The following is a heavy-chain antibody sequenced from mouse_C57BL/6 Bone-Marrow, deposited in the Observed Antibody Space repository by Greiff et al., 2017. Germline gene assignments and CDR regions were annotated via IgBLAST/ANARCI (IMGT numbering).Heavy chain of an antibody. J-gene: IGHJ1*03. V-gene: IGHV14-1*01. Sequence: VQLQQSGAELERPGASVKLSCTASGFNIKDYYMHWVKQRPEQGLEWIGRIDPEDGDTEYAPKFQGKATMTADKSSNTAYLQLSSLTSEDTAVYYCTTLDDGPFGVWGTGTTVTVSS. CDR3: TTLDDGPFGV. CDR2: IDPEDGDT. D-gene: IGHD2-3*01. CDR1: GFNIKDYY.